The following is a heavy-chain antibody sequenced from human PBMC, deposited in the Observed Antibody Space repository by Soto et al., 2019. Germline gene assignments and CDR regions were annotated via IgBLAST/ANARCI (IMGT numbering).Heavy chain of an antibody. CDR2: IYYSGST. CDR3: ARSDGGY. V-gene: IGHV4-59*01. Sequence: WSWIRQPPGKGLEWIGYIYYSGSTNYNPSLKSRVTISVDTSKNQFSLKLSSVTAADTAVYYCARSDGGYWVQGTLVTVSS. J-gene: IGHJ4*02.